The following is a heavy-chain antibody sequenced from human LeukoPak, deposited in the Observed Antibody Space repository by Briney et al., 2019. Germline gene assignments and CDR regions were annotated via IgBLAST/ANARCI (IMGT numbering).Heavy chain of an antibody. V-gene: IGHV3-23*01. CDR3: AKDFLYNVVDY. CDR1: GFTFSNYA. Sequence: PGGSLRLSCAASGFTFSNYAMTWVRQAPGMGLEWVSSISCSGSSSYYADSVKGRFTVSRDNSKNTLHLQMNSLRAEDTAVYYCAKDFLYNVVDYWGQGTLVAVSS. D-gene: IGHD3-10*01. J-gene: IGHJ4*02. CDR2: ISCSGSSS.